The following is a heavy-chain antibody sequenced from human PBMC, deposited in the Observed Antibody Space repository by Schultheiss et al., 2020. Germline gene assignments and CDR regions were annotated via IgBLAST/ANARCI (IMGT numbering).Heavy chain of an antibody. CDR3: ARAAKGFYGSDYYGMDV. CDR2: IGSTGSPI. Sequence: GGSLRLSCAASGLTFSCCSMNWVRQAPGKGLEWVSYIGSTGSPIYYADSVKGRFTISRDNAKNSLYLQMNSLRAEDTAVYYCARAAKGFYGSDYYGMDVWGQGTTVTVSS. D-gene: IGHD6-19*01. J-gene: IGHJ6*02. CDR1: GLTFSCCS. V-gene: IGHV3-48*01.